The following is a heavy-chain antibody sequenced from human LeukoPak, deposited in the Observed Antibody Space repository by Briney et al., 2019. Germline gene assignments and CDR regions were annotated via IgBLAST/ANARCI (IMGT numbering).Heavy chain of an antibody. Sequence: GGSLRLSCAASGFTFSRYWMSWVRQAPGKGVEWVANIKQDGSEKYYVDSVKGRFTISRDNAKNSLYLQMNSLRAEDTAVYYCAREGDGYNFDYWGQGTLVTVSS. V-gene: IGHV3-7*01. J-gene: IGHJ4*02. CDR2: IKQDGSEK. CDR1: GFTFSRYW. D-gene: IGHD5-24*01. CDR3: AREGDGYNFDY.